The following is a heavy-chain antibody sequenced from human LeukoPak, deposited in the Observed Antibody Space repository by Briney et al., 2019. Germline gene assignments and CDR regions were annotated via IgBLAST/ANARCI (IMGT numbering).Heavy chain of an antibody. CDR3: ARAKRSILTGPNWFDP. J-gene: IGHJ5*02. CDR2: INPNSGGT. Sequence: ASVKVSCKASGYTFTGYYMHWVRQAPGQGLEWMGWINPNSGGTNYAQKFQGRVTMTRDTSISTAYMELSRLRSDDTAVYYCARAKRSILTGPNWFDPWGQGTLVTVSS. V-gene: IGHV1-2*02. D-gene: IGHD3-9*01. CDR1: GYTFTGYY.